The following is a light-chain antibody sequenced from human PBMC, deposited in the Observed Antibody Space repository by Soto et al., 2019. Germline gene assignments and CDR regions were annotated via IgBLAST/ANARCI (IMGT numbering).Light chain of an antibody. V-gene: IGKV3-11*01. CDR1: QSVSSY. CDR3: QQRRNWPIT. J-gene: IGKJ5*01. CDR2: DAS. Sequence: EIVLTQSPATLSLSPGERATLSCRTSQSVSSYFAWYQQKPGRAPRLLIYDASNRATGIPARFIGSGSGTDFTLTINSLEPEDFAVYYCQQRRNWPITFGQGTRLEIK.